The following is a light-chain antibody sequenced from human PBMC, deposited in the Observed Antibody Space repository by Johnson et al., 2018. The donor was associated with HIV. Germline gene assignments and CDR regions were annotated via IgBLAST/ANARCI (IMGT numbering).Light chain of an antibody. J-gene: IGLJ1*01. CDR1: SSNIVNIY. V-gene: IGLV1-51*01. CDR3: ATWDTSLSVYV. Sequence: QSVLTQPPSVSAAPGQKVTISCSASSSNIVNIYISWYQHLPGTAPKLLIYDNHKLPSGIPDRFSGSKSGTSVTLAITGLQTGDEADYYCATWDTSLSVYVFVTGTKVTVL. CDR2: DNH.